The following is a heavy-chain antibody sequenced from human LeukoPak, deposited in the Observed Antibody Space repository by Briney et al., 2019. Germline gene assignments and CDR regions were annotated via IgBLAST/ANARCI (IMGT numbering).Heavy chain of an antibody. CDR3: AKELYIVVGY. V-gene: IGHV3-23*01. J-gene: IGHJ4*02. D-gene: IGHD2-21*01. CDR1: GFTFISYA. Sequence: GGSLRLSCAASGFTFISYAMSWVRQAPGKGLEWVSAISGSGGSTYYADSVKGRFTISRDNAKNTLYLQMSSLRAEDTAVYYCAKELYIVVGYWGQGTLVTVSS. CDR2: ISGSGGST.